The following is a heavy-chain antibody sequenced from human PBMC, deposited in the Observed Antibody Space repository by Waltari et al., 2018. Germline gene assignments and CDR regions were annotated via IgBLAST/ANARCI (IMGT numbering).Heavy chain of an antibody. J-gene: IGHJ5*02. CDR2: IYPGDSDT. V-gene: IGHV5-51*01. Sequence: EVQLVQSGAEVKQPGESLTISCHGSGYNFTSQWIASVRPIPGTVLAWTGKGLEWMGIIYPGDSDTRYSPSFQGQVTSSADKSISTAYLQWSSLKASDTAIYYGARRGRGEEGRWFDPWGQGTLVTVSS. CDR3: ARRGRGEEGRWFDP. D-gene: IGHD2-15*01. CDR1: GYNFTSQW.